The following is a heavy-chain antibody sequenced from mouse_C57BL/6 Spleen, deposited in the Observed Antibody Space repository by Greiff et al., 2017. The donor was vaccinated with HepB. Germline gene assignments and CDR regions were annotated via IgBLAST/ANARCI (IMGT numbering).Heavy chain of an antibody. Sequence: QVQLQQSGAELVRPGTSVKLSCKASGYTFTSYWMHWVKQRPGQGLEWIGVIDPSDSYTNYNQKFKGKATLTVDTSSSTAYMQLSSLTSEDSAVYYCARSATGYAMDYWGQGTSVTVSS. CDR3: ARSATGYAMDY. J-gene: IGHJ4*01. D-gene: IGHD1-1*01. CDR1: GYTFTSYW. V-gene: IGHV1-59*01. CDR2: IDPSDSYT.